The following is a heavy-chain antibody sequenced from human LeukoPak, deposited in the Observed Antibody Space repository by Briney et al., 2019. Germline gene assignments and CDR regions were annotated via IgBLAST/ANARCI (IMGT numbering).Heavy chain of an antibody. CDR1: GFTFDDNA. D-gene: IGHD3-10*01. CDR2: ITGDGSVT. Sequence: GGSLRLSCAASGFTFDDNAMHWVRQRPGKGLEWVSLITGDGSVTYQADSVRGLFSISRDNSKNSLYLQMNGLKTEDTALYFCARSGNYGWGGYISHGGRGPLVTVS. J-gene: IGHJ4*02. V-gene: IGHV3-43*02. CDR3: ARSGNYGWGGYISH.